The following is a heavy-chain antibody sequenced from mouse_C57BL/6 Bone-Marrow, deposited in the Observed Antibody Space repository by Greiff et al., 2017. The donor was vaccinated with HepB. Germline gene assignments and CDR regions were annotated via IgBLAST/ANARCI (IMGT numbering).Heavy chain of an antibody. CDR2: ISSGGSYT. J-gene: IGHJ1*03. CDR1: GFTFSSYG. V-gene: IGHV5-6*01. D-gene: IGHD1-1*01. CDR3: ARRGYGSSHWYFDV. Sequence: EVQLVESGGDLVKPGGSLKLSCAASGFTFSSYGMSWVRQTPDKRLEWVATISSGGSYTYYPDSVKGRFTISRDNAKNTVYLQMSSLKSEDTAMYYCARRGYGSSHWYFDVWGTGTTVTVSS.